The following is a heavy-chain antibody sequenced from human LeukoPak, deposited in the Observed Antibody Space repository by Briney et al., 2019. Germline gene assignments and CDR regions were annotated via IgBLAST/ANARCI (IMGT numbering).Heavy chain of an antibody. CDR2: IWYDGTNK. J-gene: IGHJ4*02. D-gene: IGHD4-17*01. CDR3: ARIGASVTTCDY. Sequence: PGRSLRLSCAPYRFTFSSFGMHWVRQAPGKGLEWVAVIWYDGTNKYYADSVKGRFTISRDNSKNTLYLQMNNQRAEDTAVYYCARIGASVTTCDYWGQGTLVTVSS. V-gene: IGHV3-33*01. CDR1: RFTFSSFG.